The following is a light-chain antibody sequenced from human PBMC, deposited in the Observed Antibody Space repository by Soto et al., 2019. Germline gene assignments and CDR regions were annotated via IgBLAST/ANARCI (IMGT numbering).Light chain of an antibody. CDR1: QTVPSIY. CDR2: GVS. Sequence: EIVLTQSPCSLSLSPGDRATLSCRASQTVPSIYLAWYQQKPGQAPRLLIYGVSSRATGIPNRFSGSGSGADFTLTISRLEPEDFAVYYCQQYVTSHTFGQGTKVEIK. V-gene: IGKV3-20*01. CDR3: QQYVTSHT. J-gene: IGKJ2*01.